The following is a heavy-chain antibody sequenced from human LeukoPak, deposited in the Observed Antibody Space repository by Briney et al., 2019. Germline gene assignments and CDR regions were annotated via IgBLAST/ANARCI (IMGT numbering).Heavy chain of an antibody. Sequence: PGGSLRLSCGASGFPFSSSGMHWVRQAPGKGLEWVAFIGYDGSNKYYAESVKDRFTISRDNSKNTLLLQMNSLRTEDTAVYHCAKKARYCSGGYCYADVDYWGQGTPVTVSS. CDR1: GFPFSSSG. CDR3: AKKARYCSGGYCYADVDY. V-gene: IGHV3-30*02. J-gene: IGHJ4*02. CDR2: IGYDGSNK. D-gene: IGHD2-15*01.